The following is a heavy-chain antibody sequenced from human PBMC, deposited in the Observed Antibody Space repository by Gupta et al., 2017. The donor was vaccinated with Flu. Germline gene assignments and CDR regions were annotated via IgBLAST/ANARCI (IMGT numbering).Heavy chain of an antibody. V-gene: IGHV4-39*01. D-gene: IGHD2-2*01. J-gene: IGHJ4*02. Sequence: SISSSSYYWGWSRQPPGKGLEWIGSIYYTGTTYYSPSLKSRLTISVDTSKNQFSLNLRSVTASDTAVYYCARETSGSSFFSWGPGSLVTVSS. CDR2: IYYTGTT. CDR1: SISSSSYY. CDR3: ARETSGSSFFS.